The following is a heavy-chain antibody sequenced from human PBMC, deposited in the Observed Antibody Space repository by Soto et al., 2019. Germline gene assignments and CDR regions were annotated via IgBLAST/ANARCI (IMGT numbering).Heavy chain of an antibody. J-gene: IGHJ5*02. CDR1: GYTFTSFD. CDR3: ARGFQSSSNWFDP. V-gene: IGHV1-8*01. Sequence: QVQLVQSGAEVKKPGASVKVSCKASGYTFTSFDINFVRQATGQGVEWMGWVNPNSGNTGYAQKFQGRVTMTRNTSISTAYMELSSLRSEDTAVYYCARGFQSSSNWFDPWGQGTLVTVSS. CDR2: VNPNSGNT. D-gene: IGHD6-6*01.